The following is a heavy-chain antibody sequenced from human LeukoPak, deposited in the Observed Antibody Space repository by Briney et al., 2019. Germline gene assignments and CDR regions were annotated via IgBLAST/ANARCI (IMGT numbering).Heavy chain of an antibody. J-gene: IGHJ4*01. CDR3: ARDLGLQWLPD. CDR1: GFTVSSNY. CDR2: LYSGGMT. Sequence: GGSLRLSCAVSGFTVSSNYMSWVRQAPGKGLEWVSVLYSGGMTFYADSVKGRFTISRDNSKNTVYLQMNSLRAEDTAVYYCARDLGLQWLPDWGHGTLVTVSS. D-gene: IGHD5-12*01. V-gene: IGHV3-53*01.